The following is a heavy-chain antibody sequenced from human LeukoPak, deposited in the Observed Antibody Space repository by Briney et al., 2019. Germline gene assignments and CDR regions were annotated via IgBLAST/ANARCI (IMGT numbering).Heavy chain of an antibody. V-gene: IGHV4-39*01. Sequence: TSETLSLTCTVSGGSISNSGSYWGWIRQPPGKGLDWIGSIHSTGDTYYNPSLKSRVTISIDTSKNQFSLRLSSVTAADTAVYYCAREITGTTWAFDIWGQGTLVTVSS. CDR3: AREITGTTWAFDI. CDR2: IHSTGDT. J-gene: IGHJ3*02. D-gene: IGHD1-7*01. CDR1: GGSISNSGSY.